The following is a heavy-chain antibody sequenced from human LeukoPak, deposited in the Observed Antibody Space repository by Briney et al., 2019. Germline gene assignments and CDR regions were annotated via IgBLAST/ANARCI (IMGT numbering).Heavy chain of an antibody. V-gene: IGHV4-34*01. CDR2: INHSGST. Sequence: SETLSLTCAVYGGSLSGYYWSWIRQPPGKGLEWLGEINHSGSTNYNPSLKSRVTLSVDTSKNQFSLKLSSVTAADTAVYYCARGLGGYDVAIDYWGQGTLVTVSS. CDR1: GGSLSGYY. CDR3: ARGLGGYDVAIDY. J-gene: IGHJ4*02. D-gene: IGHD5-12*01.